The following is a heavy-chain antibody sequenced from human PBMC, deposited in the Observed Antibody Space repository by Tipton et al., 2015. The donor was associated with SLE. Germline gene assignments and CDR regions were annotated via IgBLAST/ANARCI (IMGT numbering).Heavy chain of an antibody. CDR2: INHSGST. V-gene: IGHV4-34*01. CDR3: ARSAAVADTFDY. J-gene: IGHJ4*02. CDR1: GGSFSGYY. Sequence: TLSLTCAVYGGSFSGYYWSWIRQPPGKGLEWIGEINHSGSTNYNPSLKSRVTISVDTSKNQFSLKLSSVTAADTAVYYCARSAAVADTFDYWGQGTLVTVSS. D-gene: IGHD6-19*01.